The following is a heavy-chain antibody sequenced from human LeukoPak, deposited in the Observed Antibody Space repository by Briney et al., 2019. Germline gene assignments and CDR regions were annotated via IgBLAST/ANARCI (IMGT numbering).Heavy chain of an antibody. Sequence: SQTLSLTCTVSGGSISSGGYYWSWIRQHPGKGLEWIGYIYYSGSTYYNPSLKSRVTISVDTSKNQFSLKLSSVTAADTAVYYCARWLGTTVTTDYYGMDVWGQGTTVTVSS. V-gene: IGHV4-31*03. CDR2: IYYSGST. CDR3: ARWLGTTVTTDYYGMDV. D-gene: IGHD4-17*01. J-gene: IGHJ6*02. CDR1: GGSISSGGYY.